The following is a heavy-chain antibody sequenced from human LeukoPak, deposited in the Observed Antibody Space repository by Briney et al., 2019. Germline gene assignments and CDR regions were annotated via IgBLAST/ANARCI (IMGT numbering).Heavy chain of an antibody. D-gene: IGHD3-9*01. CDR3: ARDLVNRDALDI. J-gene: IGHJ3*02. V-gene: IGHV4-4*07. CDR1: GGSISSYY. Sequence: SETLSLTCTVSGGSISSYYWSWIRQPAGKGLEWIGRIYTSGSTNYNPSLKRRVTMSVDTSKNQFALKLSSVTAADTAVYYCARDLVNRDALDIWGQGTMVTVSS. CDR2: IYTSGST.